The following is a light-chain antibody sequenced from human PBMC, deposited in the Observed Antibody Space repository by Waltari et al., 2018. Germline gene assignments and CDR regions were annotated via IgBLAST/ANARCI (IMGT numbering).Light chain of an antibody. CDR3: QAWDSSTVL. J-gene: IGLJ2*01. CDR2: QNT. Sequence: SYALTQPPSVSVSPGQTATITCSGDKLGDKYASWYQKKPGQSPALVIYQNTKRPSGIPERVSGSNSGTTATLTISGTQTIDEADYYCQAWDSSTVLFGGGTKLTVL. CDR1: KLGDKY. V-gene: IGLV3-1*01.